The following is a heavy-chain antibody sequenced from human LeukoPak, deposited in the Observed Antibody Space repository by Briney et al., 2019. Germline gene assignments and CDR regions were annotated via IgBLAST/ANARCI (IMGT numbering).Heavy chain of an antibody. D-gene: IGHD2-15*01. Sequence: GGSLRLSCAASGFTFSSYAMHWVRQAPGKGLEWVAALSNGAKTNAYADAVKGRFTISRDNSRNTLFVQMNSLRPEDTAVYYCAKELGGCDAFDIWGQGTMVTVSS. J-gene: IGHJ3*02. V-gene: IGHV3-30*04. CDR1: GFTFSSYA. CDR3: AKELGGCDAFDI. CDR2: LSNGAKTN.